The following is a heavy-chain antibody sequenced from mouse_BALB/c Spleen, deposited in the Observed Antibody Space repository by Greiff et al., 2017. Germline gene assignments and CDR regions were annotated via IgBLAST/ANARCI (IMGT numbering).Heavy chain of an antibody. J-gene: IGHJ3*01. V-gene: IGHV5-6*01. CDR3: ARQGPPFAY. Sequence: EVQVVESGGDLVKPGGSLKLSCAASGFTFSSYGMSWVRQTPDKRLEWVATISSGGSYTYYPDSVKRRFTISRDNAKNTLYLQMSSLKSEDTAMYYCARQGPPFAYWGQGTLVTVSA. CDR1: GFTFSSYG. CDR2: ISSGGSYT.